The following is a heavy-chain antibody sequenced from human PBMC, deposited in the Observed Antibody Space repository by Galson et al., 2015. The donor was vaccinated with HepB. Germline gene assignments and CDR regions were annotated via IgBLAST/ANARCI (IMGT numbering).Heavy chain of an antibody. Sequence: SVKVSCKASGYIFSSYGISWVRQAPGQGLEWMGWISAYNGNTKYAQKFQGRVTMTTDTSTTTAYTELSRLRSDDTAVYYCARARRGTAAAGHYYYYYGMDVWGQGTTVTVSS. V-gene: IGHV1-18*01. CDR1: GYIFSSYG. CDR3: ARARRGTAAAGHYYYYYGMDV. CDR2: ISAYNGNT. J-gene: IGHJ6*02. D-gene: IGHD6-13*01.